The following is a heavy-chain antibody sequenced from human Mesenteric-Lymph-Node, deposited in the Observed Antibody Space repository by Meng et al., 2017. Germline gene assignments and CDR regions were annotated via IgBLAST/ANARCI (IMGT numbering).Heavy chain of an antibody. D-gene: IGHD4-17*01. CDR3: ARDRKHYGERGRFDP. J-gene: IGHJ5*02. CDR1: GGSVVSGSYY. Sequence: LRDARPGMVRPSDTLYLTCTVYGGSVVSGSYYWSWIRQPPGKGLEWIGYIYASGSTNYNPSLKSRVTISVDRSKNQFSLKLSSVTAADTAVYYCARDRKHYGERGRFDPWGQGTLVTVSS. V-gene: IGHV4-61*01. CDR2: IYASGST.